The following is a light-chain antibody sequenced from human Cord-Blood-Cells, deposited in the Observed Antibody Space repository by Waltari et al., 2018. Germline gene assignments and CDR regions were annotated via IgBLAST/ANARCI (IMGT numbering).Light chain of an antibody. Sequence: AIRMNHSPSPFSASTGDRVTITCRASQGISSYLAWYQQKPGKAPKLLIYAASTLQSGVPSRFSGSGSGTDFTLTISCLQSEDFATYYCQQYYSYPRTFGQGTKVEIK. CDR3: QQYYSYPRT. V-gene: IGKV1-8*01. CDR2: AAS. CDR1: QGISSY. J-gene: IGKJ1*01.